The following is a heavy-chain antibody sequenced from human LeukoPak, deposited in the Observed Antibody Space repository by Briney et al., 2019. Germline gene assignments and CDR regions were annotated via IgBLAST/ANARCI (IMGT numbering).Heavy chain of an antibody. CDR3: VNLGYSD. Sequence: GGSLRLSCAASGFTFSNYAMSWVRQAPGKGLEWVSAIGVNTYYTDSVKGRFTISRDNAKNTLYLQMNSLRVEDTAVYYCVNLGYSDGGQGTLVTVSS. D-gene: IGHD5-12*01. CDR1: GFTFSNYA. V-gene: IGHV3-23*01. J-gene: IGHJ4*02. CDR2: IGVNT.